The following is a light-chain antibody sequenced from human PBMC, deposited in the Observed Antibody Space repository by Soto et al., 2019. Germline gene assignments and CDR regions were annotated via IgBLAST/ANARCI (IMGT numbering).Light chain of an antibody. CDR1: QSVSNNY. Sequence: EILLTQSPSTLSVSPGERATLSCRASQSVSNNYLAWYQQKPGHAPRLLIYGASNRATGIPDRLSGSGSGTDFTLTISRLEPEDFPVYYCQQYGSSGTFGQGTRLEIK. J-gene: IGKJ5*01. CDR2: GAS. V-gene: IGKV3-20*01. CDR3: QQYGSSGT.